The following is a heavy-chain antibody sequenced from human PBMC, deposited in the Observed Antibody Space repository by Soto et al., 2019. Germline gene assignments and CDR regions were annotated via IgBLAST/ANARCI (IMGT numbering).Heavy chain of an antibody. J-gene: IGHJ6*02. Sequence: HVQLQESGPGLVKPSETLSLTCTVSGGSISHYYWSWIRQPPGKGLEWIGYAYYNGDANYNPSLQSRVSISVATSRNQFSLKLSSGTAADSAVYFFANFGSRTGYYNGVDAWGQGTTVTVSS. D-gene: IGHD1-1*01. V-gene: IGHV4-59*01. CDR3: ANFGSRTGYYNGVDA. CDR1: GGSISHYY. CDR2: AYYNGDA.